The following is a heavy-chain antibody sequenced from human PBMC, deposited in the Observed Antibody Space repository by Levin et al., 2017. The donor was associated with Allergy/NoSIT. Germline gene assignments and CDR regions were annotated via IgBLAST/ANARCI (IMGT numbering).Heavy chain of an antibody. CDR2: LWSNGINQ. V-gene: IGHV3-33*01. Sequence: GGSLRLSCTTSGFSFSSYGMHWVRQAPGKGLEWVAVLWSNGINQYYADSVKGRFTFSRDSSRNTLYLQMDSLRPAETAVYCCAREIGPYDAFDIWGQGTLVTVSS. CDR1: GFSFSSYG. CDR3: AREIGPYDAFDI. J-gene: IGHJ3*02. D-gene: IGHD3-10*01.